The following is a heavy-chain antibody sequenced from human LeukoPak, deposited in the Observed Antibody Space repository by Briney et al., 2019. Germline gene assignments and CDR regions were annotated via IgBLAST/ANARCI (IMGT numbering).Heavy chain of an antibody. Sequence: HPGGSLRLSCAASGFTFSSYGMHWVRQAPGKGLGWGAVISYDGSNKYYADSVKGRFTISRENSKNTLYLQINRLRAEDTAVYYCAKDFRYYGSGSYFFDYWGQGTLVTVSS. J-gene: IGHJ4*02. D-gene: IGHD3-10*01. V-gene: IGHV3-30*18. CDR1: GFTFSSYG. CDR3: AKDFRYYGSGSYFFDY. CDR2: ISYDGSNK.